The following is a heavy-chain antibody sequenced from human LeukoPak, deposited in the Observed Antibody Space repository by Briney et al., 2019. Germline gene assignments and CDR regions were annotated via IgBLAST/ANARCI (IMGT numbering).Heavy chain of an antibody. CDR3: TVDTAMVTFYYYGMDV. J-gene: IGHJ6*02. Sequence: GGSLRLSCTASGFTFGDYAMSWVRQAPGKGLEWVGFIRSKAYGGTTEYAASVKGRFTISRDDSKSIAYLQMNSLKTEDTAVYYCTVDTAMVTFYYYGMDVWGQGTTVTVSS. V-gene: IGHV3-49*04. D-gene: IGHD5-18*01. CDR1: GFTFGDYA. CDR2: IRSKAYGGTT.